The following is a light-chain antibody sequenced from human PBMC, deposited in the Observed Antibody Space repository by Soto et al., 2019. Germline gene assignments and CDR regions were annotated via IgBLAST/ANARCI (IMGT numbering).Light chain of an antibody. CDR1: SGHSSYA. CDR3: QTWGTGIPWV. CDR2: LNSDGSH. Sequence: QLVLTQSPSASASLGDSVKLTCTLSSGHSSYAIAWHQQQPEKGPRYLMKLNSDGSHSKGDGIPDRFSGSSSGAERYLTISSLQSEDEADYYCQTWGTGIPWVFGGGTKVTVL. J-gene: IGLJ3*02. V-gene: IGLV4-69*01.